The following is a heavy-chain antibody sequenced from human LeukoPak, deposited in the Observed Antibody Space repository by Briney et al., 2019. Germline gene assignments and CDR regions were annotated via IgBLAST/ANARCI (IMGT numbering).Heavy chain of an antibody. CDR1: GGSISNYH. CDR3: ARVNSSGSFHDY. V-gene: IGHV4-4*07. J-gene: IGHJ4*02. Sequence: PSEPLSLTCTVSGGSISNYHWSWIRQPAGKGLEWIGRISTSGSTNYSPPLTSRVTISVDKSKKQFSLNLNSVTAADTAVYFWARVNSSGSFHDYWGEGARATVS. CDR2: ISTSGST. D-gene: IGHD3-22*01.